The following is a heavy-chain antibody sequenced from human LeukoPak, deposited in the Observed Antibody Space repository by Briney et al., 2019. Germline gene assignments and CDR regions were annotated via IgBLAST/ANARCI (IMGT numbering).Heavy chain of an antibody. V-gene: IGHV3-23*01. J-gene: IGHJ4*02. CDR2: INNSGDDT. Sequence: GGSLRLSCAASGFTFSSHAMGWVRQAPGKGLEWVSSINNSGDDTYYADSVKGRFTISRDNSKNTLYLQMNSLRAEDTAVYYCAKGPTGADYWGQGTLVTVSS. CDR3: AKGPTGADY. CDR1: GFTFSSHA. D-gene: IGHD4-17*01.